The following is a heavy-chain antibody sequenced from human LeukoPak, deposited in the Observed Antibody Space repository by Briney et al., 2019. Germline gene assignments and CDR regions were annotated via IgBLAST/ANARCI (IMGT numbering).Heavy chain of an antibody. CDR3: ARDGHSGGAFDI. J-gene: IGHJ3*02. CDR1: GYTFTGYY. D-gene: IGHD2-15*01. Sequence: ASVKVSCKASGYTFTGYYMHWVRQAPGQGLEWMGWIYPNSGGTNHAQKFQGRVTMTRDTSISTAYMELSRLRSDDTAAYYCARDGHSGGAFDIWGQGTMVTVSS. CDR2: IYPNSGGT. V-gene: IGHV1-2*02.